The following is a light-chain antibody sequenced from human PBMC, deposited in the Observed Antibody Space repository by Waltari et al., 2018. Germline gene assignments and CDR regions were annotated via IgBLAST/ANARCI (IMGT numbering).Light chain of an antibody. CDR3: QQRSNWPLT. V-gene: IGKV3-11*01. J-gene: IGKJ4*01. Sequence: EIVLTQSPATLSLSPGERATLSCRASHSIANYFAWYQQRPGQAPRLLIYDTSNRATGIPARFSGSGYETDFTLTISSLEPEDFGVYYCQQRSNWPLTFGGGTKVEIK. CDR2: DTS. CDR1: HSIANY.